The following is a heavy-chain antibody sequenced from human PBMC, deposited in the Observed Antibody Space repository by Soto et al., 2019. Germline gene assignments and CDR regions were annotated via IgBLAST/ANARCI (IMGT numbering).Heavy chain of an antibody. Sequence: ASAKVSCKASGDTFTCYGISWVRQAPGQGLEWMGWISAYNGKTNYAERLQGRVTMTTDTSTSTDYMELRSLRSDDTAVYYCAKFGTACVGGGFWRGYYKYYYYGMKVWGQGTTVTVSS. CDR2: ISAYNGKT. D-gene: IGHD3-3*01. J-gene: IGHJ6*02. CDR3: AKFGTACVGGGFWRGYYKYYYYGMKV. CDR1: GDTFTCYG. V-gene: IGHV1-18*01.